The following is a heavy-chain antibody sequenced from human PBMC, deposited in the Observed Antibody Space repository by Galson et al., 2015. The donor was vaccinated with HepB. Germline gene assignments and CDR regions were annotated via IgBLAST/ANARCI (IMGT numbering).Heavy chain of an antibody. V-gene: IGHV1-69*13. J-gene: IGHJ4*02. CDR3: ATENVATTFTHYFDF. CDR1: GGTFGNYA. Sequence: SVKVSCKASGGTFGNYAISWVRQAPGQGLEWMGGISPILGTANFAQNFQGRVAITADESTSTAYMELSSLRSDDTAVYYCATENVATTFTHYFDFWGQGTLLTVSS. CDR2: ISPILGTA. D-gene: IGHD2/OR15-2a*01.